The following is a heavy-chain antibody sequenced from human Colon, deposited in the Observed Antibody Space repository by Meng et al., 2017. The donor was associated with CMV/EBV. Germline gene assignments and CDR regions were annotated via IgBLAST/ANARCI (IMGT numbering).Heavy chain of an antibody. CDR2: ISNDGRTP. D-gene: IGHD1-14*01. J-gene: IGHJ4*02. V-gene: IGHV3-74*01. CDR3: ISEAAGGDY. CDR1: GPTFSSHW. Sequence: GESLKISCVASGPTFSSHWMHWVRQTPGKELVWVSRISNDGRTPTYADSVKGRFTISRDNDKNTLYLQMNSLTVDDTAVYYCISEAAGGDYWGQGALVTVSS.